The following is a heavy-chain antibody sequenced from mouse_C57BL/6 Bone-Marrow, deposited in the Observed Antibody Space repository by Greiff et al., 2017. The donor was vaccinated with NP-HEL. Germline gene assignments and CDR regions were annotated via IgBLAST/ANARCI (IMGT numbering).Heavy chain of an antibody. V-gene: IGHV5-4*03. D-gene: IGHD3-2*02. J-gene: IGHJ2*01. Sequence: EVKLVESGGGLVKPGGSLKLSCAASGFTFSSYAMSWVRQTPEKRLEWVATISDGGSYTYYPDNVQGRFTISRDNAKNNLYLQMSHLKSEDTAMYYCARVQLRLYFDYLGQGTTLTVSS. CDR3: ARVQLRLYFDY. CDR1: GFTFSSYA. CDR2: ISDGGSYT.